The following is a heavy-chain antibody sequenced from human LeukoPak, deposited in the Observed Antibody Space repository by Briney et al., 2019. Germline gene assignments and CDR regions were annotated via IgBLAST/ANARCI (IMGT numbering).Heavy chain of an antibody. CDR2: IYTSGST. V-gene: IGHV4-61*02. CDR1: GGSISSGSYY. J-gene: IGHJ3*02. D-gene: IGHD3-22*01. Sequence: SQTLSLTCTVSGGSISSGSYYWSWIRQPAGKGLEWIGRIYTSGSTNYNPSLKTRVTISVDTSKNQFSLKLSFVTAADTAVYYCARDKGYYDSSGYLYDAFDIWGQGTMVTVSS. CDR3: ARDKGYYDSSGYLYDAFDI.